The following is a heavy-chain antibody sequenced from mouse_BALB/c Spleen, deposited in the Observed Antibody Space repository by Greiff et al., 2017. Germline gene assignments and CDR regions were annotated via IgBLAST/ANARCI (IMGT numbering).Heavy chain of an antibody. J-gene: IGHJ2*01. Sequence: EVKLQESGPGLVKPSQSLSLTCSVTGYSITSGYYWNWIRQFPGNKLEWMGYISYDGSNNYNPSLKNRISITRDTSKNQFFLKLNSVTTEDTATYYCAGGYDDDYWGQGTTLTVSS. D-gene: IGHD2-2*01. CDR3: AGGYDDDY. CDR2: ISYDGSN. CDR1: GYSITSGYY. V-gene: IGHV3-6*02.